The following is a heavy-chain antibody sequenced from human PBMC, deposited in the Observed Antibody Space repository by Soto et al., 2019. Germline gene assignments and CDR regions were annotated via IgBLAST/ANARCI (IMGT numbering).Heavy chain of an antibody. V-gene: IGHV1-69*01. J-gene: IGHJ4*02. CDR1: GDTFKNSA. CDR2: ITPMGGVT. D-gene: IGHD1-20*01. Sequence: QVQLVQSGAEVKKPGSSVRVSCRASGDTFKNSAITRVRQAPGQGREWMGEITPMGGVTKYAQKFEDRLTISADASTTTINMELRSLDSDDTAVYFCGRDGRIAGSDYWGQGTLVTVSS. CDR3: GRDGRIAGSDY.